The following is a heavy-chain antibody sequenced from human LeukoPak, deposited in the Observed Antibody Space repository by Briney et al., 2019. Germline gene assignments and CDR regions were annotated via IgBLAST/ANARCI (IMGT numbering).Heavy chain of an antibody. Sequence: GSLRLSCAASGFNFSNYAMTWVRQAPEKGLEWVSAISSSDGSTYYADSVKGRFTISRDNSKNTLYLQMNSLRAEDTAVYYCAKGAAARLETGDYWGQGTLVTVSS. CDR3: AKGAAARLETGDY. J-gene: IGHJ4*02. V-gene: IGHV3-23*01. D-gene: IGHD6-13*01. CDR1: GFNFSNYA. CDR2: ISSSDGST.